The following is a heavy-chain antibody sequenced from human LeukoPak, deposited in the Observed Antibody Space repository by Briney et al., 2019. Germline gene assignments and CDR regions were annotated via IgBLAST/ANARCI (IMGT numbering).Heavy chain of an antibody. D-gene: IGHD1-26*01. J-gene: IGHJ3*02. CDR2: ISSSSSYI. CDR3: ARGEDVNDAFDI. CDR1: GFTFSSYS. V-gene: IGHV3-21*01. Sequence: PGGSLRLSCAASGFTFSSYSMNWVRQAPGKGLEWVSSISSSSSYIYYADSVKGRFTISRDNAKNSLYLQMNSLRAEDTAVYYCARGEDVNDAFDIWGQGQWSPSLQ.